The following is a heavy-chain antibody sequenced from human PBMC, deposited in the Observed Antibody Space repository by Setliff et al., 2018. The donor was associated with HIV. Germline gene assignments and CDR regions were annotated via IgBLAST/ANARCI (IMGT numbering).Heavy chain of an antibody. V-gene: IGHV2-5*02. CDR1: GFSLSTGGG. Sequence: SGPTLVNPTQTLTLTCTFSGFSLSTGGGVGWVRQPPGRALEWLAVIYWDDDKRYSPSLDSRLTITKDTSKNHVVLTMTNMDPVDTATYYCAHKRSSVLRGLIFNWFDPWGQGTLVTVSS. J-gene: IGHJ5*02. D-gene: IGHD3-10*01. CDR2: IYWDDDK. CDR3: AHKRSSVLRGLIFNWFDP.